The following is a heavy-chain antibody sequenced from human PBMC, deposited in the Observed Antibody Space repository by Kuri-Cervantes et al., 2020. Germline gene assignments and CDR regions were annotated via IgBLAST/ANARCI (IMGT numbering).Heavy chain of an antibody. CDR3: ATALCYRSLF. CDR2: INQSGST. CDR1: GGSFSGYY. J-gene: IGHJ4*02. D-gene: IGHD6-19*01. V-gene: IGHV4-34*01. Sequence: GSLRLSCAVYGGSFSGYYWSWIRQPPGKGLEWIGEINQSGSTNYNPSLKSRVTISVDKSKNQFSLKLSSVTAADTALYYFATALCYRSLFWGQGALVTVSS.